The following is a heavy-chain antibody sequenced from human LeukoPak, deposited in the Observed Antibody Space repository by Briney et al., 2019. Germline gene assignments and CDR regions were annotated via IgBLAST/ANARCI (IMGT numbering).Heavy chain of an antibody. CDR2: IYPGESDT. V-gene: IGHV5-51*01. J-gene: IGHJ4*02. CDR3: ARPTPRAYCSSPSCYWRD. D-gene: IGHD2-2*01. CDR1: GYSFTSYW. Sequence: GESLKISCKGSGYSFTSYWIGWVRQMPGKGLEWMGVIYPGESDTSYSPSFQGQVTISADKSISTAYLQWSSLKASDTAMYYCARPTPRAYCSSPSCYWRDWGQGTLVTVSS.